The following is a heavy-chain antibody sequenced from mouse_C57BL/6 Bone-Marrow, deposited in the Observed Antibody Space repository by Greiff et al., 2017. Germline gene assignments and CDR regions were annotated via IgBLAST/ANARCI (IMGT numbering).Heavy chain of an antibody. Sequence: EVKLVESGGGLVKPGGSLKLSCAASGFTFSSYTMSWVRQTPEKRLEWVATISGGGGNTYYPDSVKGRFTISRDNAKNTLYLQMSSLRSEDTALYYCARHRGWLPPYYFDYWGQGTTLTVSS. V-gene: IGHV5-9*01. CDR3: ARHRGWLPPYYFDY. J-gene: IGHJ2*01. CDR1: GFTFSSYT. CDR2: ISGGGGNT. D-gene: IGHD2-3*01.